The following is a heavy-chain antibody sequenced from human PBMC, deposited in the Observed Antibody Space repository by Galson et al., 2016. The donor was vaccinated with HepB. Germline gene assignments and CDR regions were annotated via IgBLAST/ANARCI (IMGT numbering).Heavy chain of an antibody. Sequence: SLRLSCAASGFTFRAYGKSWVRQAPGKGLEWVSYISSSGTTIYYADSVKGRFTISRDNAKNSLYLQMNSLRAEDTAVYYCAREPVRLDDLLTGPPKNPDYWGQGTLVTVSS. D-gene: IGHD3-9*01. V-gene: IGHV3-48*03. CDR2: ISSSGTTI. J-gene: IGHJ4*02. CDR1: GFTFRAYG. CDR3: AREPVRLDDLLTGPPKNPDY.